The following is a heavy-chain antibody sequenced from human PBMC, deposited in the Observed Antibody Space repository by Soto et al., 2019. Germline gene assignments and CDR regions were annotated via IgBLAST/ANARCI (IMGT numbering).Heavy chain of an antibody. D-gene: IGHD5-12*01. J-gene: IGHJ6*02. V-gene: IGHV1-3*01. CDR2: INAGNGNT. Sequence: ASVKVSCKASGYTFTSYAMRWVRQAPGQRLEWMGWINAGNGNTKYSQKFQGRVTITTDTSASTAYMELSSLRSEDTAVYYCARDLVNSGYDYYDYYYGMDFWGQGTTVTVSS. CDR1: GYTFTSYA. CDR3: ARDLVNSGYDYYDYYYGMDF.